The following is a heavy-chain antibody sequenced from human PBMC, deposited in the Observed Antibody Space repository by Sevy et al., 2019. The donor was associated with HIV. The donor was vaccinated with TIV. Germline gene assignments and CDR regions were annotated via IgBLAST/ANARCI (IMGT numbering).Heavy chain of an antibody. CDR3: AGDHVKDGELGDYYYYAMDV. Sequence: GGSLRLSCAASGFTFSDYYMSWIRQAPGKGLQWISYISSSGDAIYYADSVKGRFTISRDNAKNSQYLQMNSLRAEDRAFYYCAGDHVKDGELGDYYYYAMDVWGRGTTVTVSS. CDR1: GFTFSDYY. CDR2: ISSSGDAI. D-gene: IGHD4-17*01. V-gene: IGHV3-11*01. J-gene: IGHJ6*02.